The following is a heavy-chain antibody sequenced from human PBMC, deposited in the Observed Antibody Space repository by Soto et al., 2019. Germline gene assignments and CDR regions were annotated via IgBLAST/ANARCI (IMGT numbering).Heavy chain of an antibody. CDR3: ARDKITIFGVAPDAFDI. V-gene: IGHV3-53*01. J-gene: IGHJ3*02. CDR1: GVTVSSNY. D-gene: IGHD3-3*01. CDR2: IYSGGST. Sequence: PGGSLRLACAASGVTVSSNYMSWVRQAPGKGLEWVSVIYSGGSTYYADSVKGRFTISRDNSKNTLYLQMNSLRAEDTAVYYCARDKITIFGVAPDAFDIWGQGTMVTVSS.